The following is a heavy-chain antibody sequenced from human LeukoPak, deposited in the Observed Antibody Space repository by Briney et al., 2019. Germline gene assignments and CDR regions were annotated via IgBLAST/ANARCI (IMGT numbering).Heavy chain of an antibody. J-gene: IGHJ4*02. V-gene: IGHV3-23*01. D-gene: IGHD3-16*01. CDR1: GISFRNYA. CDR2: LRGNDET. Sequence: PGGSLRLSCVASGISFRNYAMSWVRQAPARGPEWVSSLRGNDETFYADSVKGRFTLSRDDSRNTVFLQLNNLRVEDTAIYYCARASLVSDPDAVRWGQGTQVTVSS. CDR3: ARASLVSDPDAVR.